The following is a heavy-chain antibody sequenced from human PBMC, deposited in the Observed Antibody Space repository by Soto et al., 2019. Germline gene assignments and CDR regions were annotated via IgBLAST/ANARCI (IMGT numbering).Heavy chain of an antibody. Sequence: QVHLVQSGAEVKKPGSSVNVSCKTSGGDFKNYGLSWVRQAPGQGLEWMGGIVPALGIVKYGKIFQGRLTITADEGTSTVYMDLSRPKAEDTAVYYCTREITANGFQFWGQGTLVIVSS. V-gene: IGHV1-69*04. D-gene: IGHD2-8*01. CDR3: TREITANGFQF. J-gene: IGHJ4*02. CDR2: IVPALGIV. CDR1: GGDFKNYG.